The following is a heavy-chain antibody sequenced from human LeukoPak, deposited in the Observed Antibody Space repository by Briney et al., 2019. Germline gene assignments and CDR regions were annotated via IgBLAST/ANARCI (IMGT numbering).Heavy chain of an antibody. V-gene: IGHV3-74*01. J-gene: IGHJ6*02. CDR3: ARDFGPYGMDV. D-gene: IGHD3-16*01. CDR2: INSDGSRT. CDR1: GFTLSSYW. Sequence: GGSLRLSCAAPGFTLSSYWMHWVRQAPAKGLVWVSRINSDGSRTYYADSVKGRFTISRDNAKNTLYRQMNSLRAEDTAVYYCARDFGPYGMDVWGQGTTVTVSS.